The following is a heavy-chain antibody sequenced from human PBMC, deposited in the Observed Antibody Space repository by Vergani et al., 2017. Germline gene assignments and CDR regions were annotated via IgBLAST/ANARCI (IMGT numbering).Heavy chain of an antibody. CDR1: GFTFSSYA. Sequence: VQLVESGGGLVQPGGSLRLSCAASGFTFSSYAMHWVRQAPGKGLEYVSAISGSGGSTYYADSVKGRFPISRDNSKNTLYLQMNSLRAEDTAVYYCAREFAVDSSGSLGYWGQGTLVTVSS. CDR2: ISGSGGST. D-gene: IGHD3-22*01. J-gene: IGHJ4*02. CDR3: AREFAVDSSGSLGY. V-gene: IGHV3-64*04.